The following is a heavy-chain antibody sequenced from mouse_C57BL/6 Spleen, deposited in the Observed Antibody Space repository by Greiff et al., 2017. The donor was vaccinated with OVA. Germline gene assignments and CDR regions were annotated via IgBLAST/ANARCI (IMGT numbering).Heavy chain of an antibody. CDR2: IDPETGGT. Sequence: QVQLKESGAELVRPGASVTLSCKASGYTFTDYEMHWVKQTPVHGLEWIGAIDPETGGTAYNQKFKGKAILTADKSSSTAYMELRSLTSEDSAVYYCTTYGNYPHFDYWGQGTTLTVSS. CDR1: GYTFTDYE. CDR3: TTYGNYPHFDY. V-gene: IGHV1-15*01. D-gene: IGHD2-1*01. J-gene: IGHJ2*01.